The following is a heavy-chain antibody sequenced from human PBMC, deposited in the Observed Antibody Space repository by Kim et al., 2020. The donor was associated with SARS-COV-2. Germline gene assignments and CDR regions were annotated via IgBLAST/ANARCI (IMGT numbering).Heavy chain of an antibody. Sequence: SETLSLTCTVSGGSISSSSYYWDWIRQPPGKGLEWIGSIYYSGSTYYNPSLKSRVTISVDTSKNQFSLKLNSVTAADTAVYYCARRSTLTSGTDYWGQGTLVTVSS. CDR3: ARRSTLTSGTDY. D-gene: IGHD1-1*01. V-gene: IGHV4-39*01. CDR2: IYYSGST. CDR1: GGSISSSSYY. J-gene: IGHJ4*02.